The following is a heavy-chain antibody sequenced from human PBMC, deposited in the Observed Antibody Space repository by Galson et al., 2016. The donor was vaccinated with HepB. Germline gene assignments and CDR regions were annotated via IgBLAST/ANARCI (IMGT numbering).Heavy chain of an antibody. CDR2: SGSSGSPI. J-gene: IGHJ4*02. D-gene: IGHD3-16*01. CDR3: ARGASPGFIDY. Sequence: SLRLSCAASGFIFSDNYMTWIRQAPGKGLEWISYSGSSGSPIYYADSVKGRFTISGDYAKSSLYLQMNSLRADDTAVYYCARGASPGFIDYWGRGTLVTVSS. CDR1: GFIFSDNY. V-gene: IGHV3-11*01.